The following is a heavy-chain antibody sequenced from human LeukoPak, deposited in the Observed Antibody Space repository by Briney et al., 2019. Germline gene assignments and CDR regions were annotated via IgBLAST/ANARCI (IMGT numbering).Heavy chain of an antibody. CDR1: GGSFSGYY. CDR3: ARTSLSGSYDDAFDI. J-gene: IGHJ3*02. CDR2: INHSGST. V-gene: IGHV4-34*01. Sequence: SETLSLTCAVYGGSFSGYYWSWIRQPPGKGLEWIGEINHSGSTNYNPSLKSRVTISVDTSKNQFSLKLSSVTAADTAVYYCARTSLSGSYDDAFDIWGQGTMVTVSS. D-gene: IGHD1-26*01.